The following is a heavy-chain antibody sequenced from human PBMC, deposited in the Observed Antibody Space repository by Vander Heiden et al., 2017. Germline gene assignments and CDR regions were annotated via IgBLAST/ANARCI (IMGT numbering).Heavy chain of an antibody. V-gene: IGHV3-33*01. CDR3: ARAGIVGATEFFDY. J-gene: IGHJ4*02. Sequence: QVQLVESGGGVVQPGRSLRLPCAASGFTFSSYGMHWVRQAPGKGLEWVAVIWYDGSNKYYADAVKGRFTISRDNSKNTLYLQMNSLRAEDTAVYYCARAGIVGATEFFDYWGQGTLVTVSS. D-gene: IGHD1-26*01. CDR2: IWYDGSNK. CDR1: GFTFSSYG.